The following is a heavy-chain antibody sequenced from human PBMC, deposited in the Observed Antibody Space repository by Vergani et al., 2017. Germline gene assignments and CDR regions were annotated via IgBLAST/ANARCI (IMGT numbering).Heavy chain of an antibody. J-gene: IGHJ4*02. CDR2: INHSGST. CDR1: GGSFSGYY. CDR3: ARGVSAAAGTFDY. D-gene: IGHD6-13*01. V-gene: IGHV4-34*01. Sequence: QVQLQQWGAGLLKPSETLSLTCAVYGGSFSGYYWSWIRQPPGKGLEWIGEINHSGSTNYNPSLKSRVTISVDTSKNQFSLKLSSLTAADTAVYYCARGVSAAAGTFDYWGQGTLVTVSS.